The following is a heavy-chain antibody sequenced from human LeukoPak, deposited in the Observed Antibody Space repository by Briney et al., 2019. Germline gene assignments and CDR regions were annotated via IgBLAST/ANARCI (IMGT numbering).Heavy chain of an antibody. J-gene: IGHJ4*02. Sequence: GGSLRLSCEASGFTFSSYAMSWVRQAPGKGLEWVSSISGSAGSTYFADSVKGRFTISRDNSKNTLYLQMNSLRAEDTAVYYCAKDRGRTVLLLDYWGQGTLVTVSS. CDR1: GFTFSSYA. D-gene: IGHD3-10*01. CDR2: ISGSAGST. V-gene: IGHV3-23*01. CDR3: AKDRGRTVLLLDY.